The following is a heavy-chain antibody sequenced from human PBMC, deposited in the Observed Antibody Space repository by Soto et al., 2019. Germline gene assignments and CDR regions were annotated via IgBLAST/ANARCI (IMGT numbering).Heavy chain of an antibody. D-gene: IGHD3-3*01. CDR1: GVTLRSYS. Sequence: GGSLRLSLAASGVTLRSYSMNWVRQAPGKGLEWVSYISSSSSTIYYADSVKGRFTISRDNAKNSLYLQMNSLRDEDTAVYYCAREGITGITIFGVVTAPPDFWGQGTLVNVSS. V-gene: IGHV3-48*02. J-gene: IGHJ4*02. CDR2: ISSSSSTI. CDR3: AREGITGITIFGVVTAPPDF.